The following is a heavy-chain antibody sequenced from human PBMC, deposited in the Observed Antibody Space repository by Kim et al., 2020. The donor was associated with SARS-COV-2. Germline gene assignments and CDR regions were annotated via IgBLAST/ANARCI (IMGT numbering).Heavy chain of an antibody. CDR1: GFSLSNYG. V-gene: IGHV3-33*05. J-gene: IGHJ6*02. CDR3: ARNLVTRYSSSWNAMDV. Sequence: GGSLRLSCAASGFSLSNYGMHWVRQAPGKGLEWVAVILHDGTNKYYGDYVKGRFTISRDSSKNTLFLQMSSLRGEDTAVYYCARNLVTRYSSSWNAMDVWGQGTTVTVSS. CDR2: ILHDGTNK. D-gene: IGHD6-13*01.